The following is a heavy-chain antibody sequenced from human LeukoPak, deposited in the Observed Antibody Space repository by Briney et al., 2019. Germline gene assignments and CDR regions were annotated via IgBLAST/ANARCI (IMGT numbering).Heavy chain of an antibody. D-gene: IGHD3-22*01. V-gene: IGHV4-34*01. CDR1: GGSFRGYY. CDR2: INHSGST. Sequence: APLSPPSAVYGGSFRGYYWSWIRQPPGKGLGWIGEINHSGSTNYNPSLKSRVTISVDTSKNQFSLKLSSVTAADTAVYYCANSYYYDSSGYRYWGQGTLVTVSS. J-gene: IGHJ4*02. CDR3: ANSYYYDSSGYRY.